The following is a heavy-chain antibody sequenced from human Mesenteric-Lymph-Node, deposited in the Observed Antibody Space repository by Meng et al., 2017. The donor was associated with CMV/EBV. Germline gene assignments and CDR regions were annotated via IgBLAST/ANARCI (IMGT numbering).Heavy chain of an antibody. J-gene: IGHJ6*02. CDR1: GFTFSAYY. V-gene: IGHV3-11*01. D-gene: IGHD1-7*01. CDR2: ISGSGTTI. CDR3: ARDHLTGTTYYYYYGMDV. Sequence: GGSLRLSCAASGFTFSAYYMSWIRQAPGKGLEWVSYISGSGTTIYYADSVKGRFTISRDNAKNSLYLQMNSLRAEDTAVYHCARDHLTGTTYYYYYGMDVWGQGTTVTVSS.